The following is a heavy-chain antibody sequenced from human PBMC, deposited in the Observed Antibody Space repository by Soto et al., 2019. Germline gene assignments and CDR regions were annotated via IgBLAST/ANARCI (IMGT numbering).Heavy chain of an antibody. CDR1: GYSFTSYW. Sequence: PGESLKISCKGSGYSFTSYWISWVRQMPGKGLEWMGRIDPSDSYTNYSPSFQGNVTISADKSISTAYLQWSSLKASDTAMYYCAGRGGGYMNWFDPWGQGTLVTVSS. CDR2: IDPSDSYT. D-gene: IGHD5-12*01. CDR3: AGRGGGYMNWFDP. V-gene: IGHV5-10-1*01. J-gene: IGHJ5*02.